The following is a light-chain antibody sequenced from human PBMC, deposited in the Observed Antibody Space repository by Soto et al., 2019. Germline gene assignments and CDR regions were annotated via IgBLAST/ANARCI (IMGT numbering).Light chain of an antibody. CDR2: AAS. CDR3: QQYGCSPLT. Sequence: EIVLAQSPGSLSVSPGQRATISCRASQSISPYFVAWYQHKPGQATLLLFYAASIRPSGIPDRFGGSGAGKYFPLTSSRLEPEYFALYCCQQYGCSPLTFGGGTRVEFK. CDR1: QSISPYF. V-gene: IGKV3-20*01. J-gene: IGKJ4*01.